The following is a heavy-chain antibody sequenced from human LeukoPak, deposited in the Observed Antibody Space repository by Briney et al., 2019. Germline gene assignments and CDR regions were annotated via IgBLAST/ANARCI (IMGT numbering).Heavy chain of an antibody. Sequence: GGSPRLSCAASGFTFSSYAMSWVRQAPGKGLEWVSAISGSGGSTYYADSVKGRFTISRDNSKNTLYLQMNSLRAEDTAVYYCAKVEWAASHRGLDYWGQGTLVTVSS. V-gene: IGHV3-23*01. CDR1: GFTFSSYA. D-gene: IGHD1-1*01. CDR3: AKVEWAASHRGLDY. J-gene: IGHJ4*02. CDR2: ISGSGGST.